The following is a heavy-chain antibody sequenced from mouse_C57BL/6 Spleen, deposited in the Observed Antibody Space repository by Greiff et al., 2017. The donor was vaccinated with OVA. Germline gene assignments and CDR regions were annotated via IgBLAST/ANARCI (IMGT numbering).Heavy chain of an antibody. J-gene: IGHJ1*03. CDR1: GFPITSGYY. D-gene: IGHD1-1*01. CDR2: ITHSGET. V-gene: IGHV12-3*01. CDR3: AGTGSSYGYFDV. Sequence: VQRVESGPGLVKPSQSLFLTCSITGFPITSGYYWIWIRQSPGKPLEWMGYITHSGETFYNPSLQSPISITRETSKNQFFLQLNSVTTEDTAMYYCAGTGSSYGYFDVWGTGTTVTVSS.